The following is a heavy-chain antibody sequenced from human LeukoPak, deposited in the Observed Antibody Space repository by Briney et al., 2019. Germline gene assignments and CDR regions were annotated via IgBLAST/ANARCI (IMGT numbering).Heavy chain of an antibody. V-gene: IGHV1-2*02. CDR1: GYTFTGYY. CDR2: INPNSGGT. Sequence: ASVKVSCKASGYTFTGYYMHWVRQAPGQGLEWMGWINPNSGGTNYAQKFRGRVTMTRDTSISTAYMELSRLRSDDTAVYYCARRVPAATYYYYGMDVWGQGTTVTVSS. D-gene: IGHD2-2*01. J-gene: IGHJ6*02. CDR3: ARRVPAATYYYYGMDV.